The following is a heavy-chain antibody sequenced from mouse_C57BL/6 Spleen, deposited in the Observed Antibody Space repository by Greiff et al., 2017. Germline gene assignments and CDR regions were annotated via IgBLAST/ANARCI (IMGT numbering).Heavy chain of an antibody. J-gene: IGHJ3*01. CDR2: IYPGDGDT. Sequence: QVQLQQSGPELVKPGASVKISCKASGYAFSSSWMNWVKQRPGKGLEWIGRIYPGDGDTNYNGKFKGKATLTADKSSSPAYMQLSSLTSEDSAVYFCASYYYGSSPAGFAYWGQGTLVTVSA. CDR1: GYAFSSSW. CDR3: ASYYYGSSPAGFAY. V-gene: IGHV1-82*01. D-gene: IGHD1-1*01.